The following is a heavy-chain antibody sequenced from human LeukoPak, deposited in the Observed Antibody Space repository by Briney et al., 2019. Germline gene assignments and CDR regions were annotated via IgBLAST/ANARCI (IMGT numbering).Heavy chain of an antibody. V-gene: IGHV4-59*01. D-gene: IGHD3-22*01. CDR3: ARGAYYYDSSGYFFDY. CDR1: GGSISSYY. CDR2: IYYSGST. J-gene: IGHJ4*02. Sequence: SETLSLTCTVSGGSISSYYWSWIRQPPGKGLEWIGYIYYSGSTNYNPSLKSRVTISVDTSKNQFSLKLSSVTAADTAVYYCARGAYYYDSSGYFFDYWGQGTLVTVSS.